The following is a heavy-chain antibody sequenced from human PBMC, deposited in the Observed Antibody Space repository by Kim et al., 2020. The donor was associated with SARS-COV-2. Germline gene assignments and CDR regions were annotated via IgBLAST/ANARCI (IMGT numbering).Heavy chain of an antibody. V-gene: IGHV3-64D*06. CDR1: GFTFSTYA. D-gene: IGHD6-13*01. J-gene: IGHJ4*02. CDR3: VKGIGSSWYRGAGY. Sequence: GGSLRLSCSASGFTFSTYAMYWVRQAPGKGLEYVSVISSNGGSTNYADSVRGRFTISRDNSKNTLYLQMSSLRVEDTAVYYCVKGIGSSWYRGAGYWGQGTLLTVSS. CDR2: ISSNGGST.